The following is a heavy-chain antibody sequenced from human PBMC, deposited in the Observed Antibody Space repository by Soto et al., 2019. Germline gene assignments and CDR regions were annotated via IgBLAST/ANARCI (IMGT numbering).Heavy chain of an antibody. V-gene: IGHV4-39*01. D-gene: IGHD3-22*01. CDR1: GGSISSSSYY. CDR2: IYYSGST. Sequence: ETLSLTCTVSGGSISSSSYYWGWIRQPPGKGLEWIGSIYYSGSTYYNPSLKSRVTISVDTSKNQFSLKLSSVTAADTAVYYCARSLYYYDSSGYYYSPFDYWGQGTLVTVSS. CDR3: ARSLYYYDSSGYYYSPFDY. J-gene: IGHJ4*02.